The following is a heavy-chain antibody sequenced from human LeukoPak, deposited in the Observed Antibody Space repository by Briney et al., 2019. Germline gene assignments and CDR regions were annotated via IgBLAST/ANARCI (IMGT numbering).Heavy chain of an antibody. D-gene: IGHD2-2*01. V-gene: IGHV1-2*02. Sequence: GASVKVSCKASGYTFTGYYMHWVRQAPGQGLEWMGWINPNSGGTNYAQKFQGRVTMTRDTSISTAYMEMSRLRSDDTAVYYCARVVPAAMWGPNFDYWGQGTLVTVSS. CDR2: INPNSGGT. CDR3: ARVVPAAMWGPNFDY. J-gene: IGHJ4*02. CDR1: GYTFTGYY.